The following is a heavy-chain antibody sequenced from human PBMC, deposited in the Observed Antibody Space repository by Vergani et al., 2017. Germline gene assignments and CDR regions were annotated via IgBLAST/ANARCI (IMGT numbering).Heavy chain of an antibody. D-gene: IGHD1-26*01. J-gene: IGHJ4*02. Sequence: QVQLVQSGAEVKKPGSSVKVSCKASGGTFSSYAISWFLQAPGQGLEWMGRIIPIFGTANYAQKFQGRVTITADESTSTSYMELSSLRSEDTAVYYCASFRSGLSGSYLFDYWGQGTLVTVSS. CDR2: IIPIFGTA. CDR1: GGTFSSYA. V-gene: IGHV1-69*13. CDR3: ASFRSGLSGSYLFDY.